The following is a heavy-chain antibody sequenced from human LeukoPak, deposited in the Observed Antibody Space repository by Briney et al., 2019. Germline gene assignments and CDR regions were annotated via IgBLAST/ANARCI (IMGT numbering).Heavy chain of an antibody. CDR3: AKGYSGYPARFDP. CDR1: GGSISSYY. D-gene: IGHD5-12*01. CDR2: IYYSWST. Sequence: SETLSLNCTGSGGSISSYYWSWIRQPPGKGLEWIGYIYYSWSTNYNPSLKSRITISVEPSKNQFVLKLSSVTAADRAVYYCAKGYSGYPARFDPWGQGPPVTVSS. J-gene: IGHJ5*02. V-gene: IGHV4-59*01.